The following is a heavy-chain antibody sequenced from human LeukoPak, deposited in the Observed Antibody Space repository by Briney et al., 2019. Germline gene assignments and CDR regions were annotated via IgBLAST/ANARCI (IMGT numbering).Heavy chain of an antibody. V-gene: IGHV3-21*01. CDR2: ISSSTSYM. Sequence: PGGSLRLSCAAPGFIFSSYSMNWVRQAPGKGLEWVSSISSSTSYMYYADSVKGRFTISRDNAKNSLYLQVNSLRADDTAVYYCASSTSRAGGPGGHSFDYWGQGTLVTVSS. J-gene: IGHJ4*02. CDR3: ASSTSRAGGPGGHSFDY. CDR1: GFIFSSYS. D-gene: IGHD2-2*01.